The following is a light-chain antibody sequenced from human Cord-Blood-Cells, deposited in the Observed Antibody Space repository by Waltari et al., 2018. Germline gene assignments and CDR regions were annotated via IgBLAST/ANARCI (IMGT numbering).Light chain of an antibody. J-gene: IGKJ3*01. V-gene: IGKV2-28*01. CDR1: QSLLHSNGYNY. Sequence: DIVMTQSPLSLPVTPGEPAYISCRSSQSLLHSNGYNYLDWYLQKPGHSPQFLIYLGSNRASGVPDRFSGSGSGTEFTLKISRVEAEDVGVYYCMQALQTPRTFGPGTKVDIK. CDR2: LGS. CDR3: MQALQTPRT.